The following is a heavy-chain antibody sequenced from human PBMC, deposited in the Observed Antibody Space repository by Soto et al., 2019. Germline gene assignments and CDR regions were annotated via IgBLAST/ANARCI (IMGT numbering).Heavy chain of an antibody. CDR1: GGSISSYC. CDR3: ARHRSITIFGVVANCFDP. J-gene: IGHJ5*02. D-gene: IGHD3-3*01. Sequence: PSETLRVTCTVAGGSISSYCGRRIRQPPGKGLEWIGYIYYSGSTNYNPSLKSRVTISVDTSKNQFSLKLSSVTAADTAVYYCARHRSITIFGVVANCFDPWGKGTLVTVSS. V-gene: IGHV4-59*08. CDR2: IYYSGST.